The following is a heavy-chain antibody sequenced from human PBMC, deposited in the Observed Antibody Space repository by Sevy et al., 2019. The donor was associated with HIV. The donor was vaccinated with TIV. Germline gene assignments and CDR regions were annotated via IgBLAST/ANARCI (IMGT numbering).Heavy chain of an antibody. V-gene: IGHV3-23*01. CDR1: GFTFSSYA. J-gene: IGHJ6*02. Sequence: GGSLRLSCAASGFTFSSYAMSWVRQAPGKGLEWVSAISGSGGSTYYADSVKGRVTISRDNSKDTLYLQMNSLRAEDTAVYYCAKEGGAGMVRGVIITGAGMDFWGQGTTVTVSS. CDR2: ISGSGGST. D-gene: IGHD3-10*01. CDR3: AKEGGAGMVRGVIITGAGMDF.